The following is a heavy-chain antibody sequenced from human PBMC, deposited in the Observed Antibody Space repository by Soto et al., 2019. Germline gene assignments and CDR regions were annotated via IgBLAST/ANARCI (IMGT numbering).Heavy chain of an antibody. V-gene: IGHV1-69*01. CDR2: ILPILDTS. CDR1: GGTFSHHA. J-gene: IGHJ4*02. D-gene: IGHD3-16*01. Sequence: QVQLVQSGAEVKKPGSSVRVSCKASGGTFSHHAYNWVRQAPGQGLEWMGGILPILDTSDYAQNFQDRVTITSDEITSTAYMELSSLRSEDTAVYYCARGSLGRPYYFDFWGQGTLVTVSS. CDR3: ARGSLGRPYYFDF.